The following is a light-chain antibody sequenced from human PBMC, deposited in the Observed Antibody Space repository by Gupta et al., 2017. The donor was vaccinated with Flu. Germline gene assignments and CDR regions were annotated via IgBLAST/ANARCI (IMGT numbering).Light chain of an antibody. V-gene: IGKV4-1*01. CDR3: QQYYSTPLT. CDR1: QSVLYNVNNRNY. J-gene: IGKJ4*01. CDR2: WAS. Sequence: SLCERATINCESSQSVLYNVNNRNYLAWYQQKPGQPPKLLIYWASTRESGVPDRFSGSGSGTDFTLTISSLQAEDVAVYYCQQYYSTPLTFGGGTKVDIK.